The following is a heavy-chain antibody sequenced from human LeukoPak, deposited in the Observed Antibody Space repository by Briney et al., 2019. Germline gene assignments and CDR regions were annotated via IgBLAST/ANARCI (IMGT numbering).Heavy chain of an antibody. CDR3: AREQDIVVVPAATDY. D-gene: IGHD2-2*01. Sequence: GGSLRLSCAASGFTFSSYWMSWVRQAPGKGLEWVANIKQDGSEKYYVDSVKGRFTISRDNAKNSLYLQMNSLRAEDTAVYYCAREQDIVVVPAATDYWGQGTLATVSS. CDR1: GFTFSSYW. CDR2: IKQDGSEK. V-gene: IGHV3-7*01. J-gene: IGHJ4*02.